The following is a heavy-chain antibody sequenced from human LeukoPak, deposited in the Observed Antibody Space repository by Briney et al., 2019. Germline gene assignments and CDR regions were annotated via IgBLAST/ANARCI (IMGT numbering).Heavy chain of an antibody. J-gene: IGHJ4*02. V-gene: IGHV3-30*18. CDR3: AKDRGIAAAGTGFDY. Sequence: WGVLRLPCAASGFTFSSYGMHWVRQAPGKGLEWVAVISYDGSNKYYADSVKGRFTISRDNSKNTLYLQMNSLRAEDTAVYYCAKDRGIAAAGTGFDYWGQGTLVTVSS. CDR1: GFTFSSYG. D-gene: IGHD6-13*01. CDR2: ISYDGSNK.